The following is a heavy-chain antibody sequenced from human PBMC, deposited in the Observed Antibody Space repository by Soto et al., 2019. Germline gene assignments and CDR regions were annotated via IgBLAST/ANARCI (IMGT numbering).Heavy chain of an antibody. D-gene: IGHD3-22*01. J-gene: IGHJ4*02. CDR2: IYHSGST. CDR3: AREATMGRLVVMTGY. V-gene: IGHV4-30-2*01. CDR1: GGSISSGGYS. Sequence: PSETLSLTCAVSGGSISSGGYSWSWIRQPPGKGLEWIGYIYHSGSTYYNPSLKSRVTISVDRSKNQFSLKLSSVTAEDTAVYYCAREATMGRLVVMTGYWGQGTLVTVSS.